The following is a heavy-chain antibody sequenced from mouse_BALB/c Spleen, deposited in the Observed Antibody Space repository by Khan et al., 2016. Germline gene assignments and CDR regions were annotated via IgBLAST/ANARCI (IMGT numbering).Heavy chain of an antibody. CDR2: LRLKSTNYAT. CDR3: SKALYLFAY. J-gene: IGHJ3*01. D-gene: IGHD1-1*01. V-gene: IGHV6-6*02. CDR1: GFTFSNYW. Sequence: EVKLEESGGGLVQPGGSMKLSCVASGFTFSNYWMNWVRQSPEKGLEWVAELRLKSTNYATHYAESVKGRFTISSDDSKSSVYLQMNNLRGEDTGIYYCSKALYLFAYWGQGTLVTVSA.